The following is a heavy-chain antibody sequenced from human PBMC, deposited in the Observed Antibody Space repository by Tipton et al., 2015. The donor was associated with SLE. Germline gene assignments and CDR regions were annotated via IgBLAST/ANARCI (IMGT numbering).Heavy chain of an antibody. CDR1: GGSISSGGHY. CDR2: NYYSGST. V-gene: IGHV4-31*03. D-gene: IGHD3-16*01. Sequence: TLSLTCTVSGGSISSGGHYWSWIRQHPGKGLEWIGYNYYSGSTFYNPSLNSRVTISVDTSKNQFSLKLTSVTAADTAVYYCARRDGGGYFDLWGRGSLVTVPS. CDR3: ARRDGGGYFDL. J-gene: IGHJ2*01.